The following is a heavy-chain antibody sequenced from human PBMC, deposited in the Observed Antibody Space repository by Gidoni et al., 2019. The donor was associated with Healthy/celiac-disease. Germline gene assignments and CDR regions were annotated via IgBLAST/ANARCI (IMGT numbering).Heavy chain of an antibody. J-gene: IGHJ5*02. CDR2: IYTSGST. D-gene: IGHD2-15*01. V-gene: IGHV4-61*02. Sequence: QVQLQESGPGLVKPSQTLSLTCTVSGGSISSGSYYWSWIRQPAGKGLEWIGRIYTSGSTNYNPSLKSRVTISVDTSKNQFSLKLSSVTAADTAVYYCARDWRDCSGGSCYSGWFDPWGQGTLVTVSS. CDR1: GGSISSGSYY. CDR3: ARDWRDCSGGSCYSGWFDP.